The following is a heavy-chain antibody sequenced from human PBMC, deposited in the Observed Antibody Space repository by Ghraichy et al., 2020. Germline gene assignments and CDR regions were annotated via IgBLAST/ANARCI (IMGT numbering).Heavy chain of an antibody. CDR3: AREKLTTYGSGSYYDTPGAGHQPYYYYSGMDV. J-gene: IGHJ6*02. CDR1: GYTFTGYY. Sequence: ASVKVSCKASGYTFTGYYMHWVRQAPGQGLEWMGWLNPNSGGPNYAQKFQGWVTMTRDTSISTAYMELSRLRSDDTAVYYCAREKLTTYGSGSYYDTPGAGHQPYYYYSGMDVWGQGTTVTVSS. V-gene: IGHV1-2*04. D-gene: IGHD3-10*01. CDR2: LNPNSGGP.